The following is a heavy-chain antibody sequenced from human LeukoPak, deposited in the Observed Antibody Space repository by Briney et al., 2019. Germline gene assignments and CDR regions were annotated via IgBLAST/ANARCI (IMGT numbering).Heavy chain of an antibody. CDR2: INTNTGNP. CDR1: GYTFTSYA. V-gene: IGHV7-4-1*04. J-gene: IGHJ4*02. D-gene: IGHD6-13*01. Sequence: ASVKVSCKASGYTFTSYAMNWVRQAPGQGLEWMGWINTNTGNPTYAQGFTGRFVFSLDTSVSMAYLQISSLKAEDTAVYYCARDGSDSSSWYPPDYWGQGTLVTVSS. CDR3: ARDGSDSSSWYPPDY.